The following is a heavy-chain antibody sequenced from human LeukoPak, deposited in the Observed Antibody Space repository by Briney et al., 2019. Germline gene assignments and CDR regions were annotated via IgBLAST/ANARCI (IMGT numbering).Heavy chain of an antibody. V-gene: IGHV3-7*03. Sequence: PGGSLRLSCAASGFTFSSYWMNRARQAPWKGLEWVASINHNGNVNYYVDSVKGRFTISRDNAKNSLCLQMSNLRAEDTAVYFCARGGGLDVWGQGATVTVSS. CDR2: INHNGNVN. D-gene: IGHD3-16*01. J-gene: IGHJ6*02. CDR3: ARGGGLDV. CDR1: GFTFSSYW.